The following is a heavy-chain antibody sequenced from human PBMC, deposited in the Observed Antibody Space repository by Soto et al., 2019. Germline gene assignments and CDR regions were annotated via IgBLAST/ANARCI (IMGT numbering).Heavy chain of an antibody. Sequence: PGESLNISCKASGYRFSTYWIGWVRQRPGKGPEWMAIIYPGDSDTRENPSFQGQVTISADKSSNTVHLQWRSLKAPDTAIYYCARLGGIVDTGTWIQWGQGTPVTVSS. CDR3: ARLGGIVDTGTWIQ. CDR2: IYPGDSDT. D-gene: IGHD1-26*01. V-gene: IGHV5-51*01. J-gene: IGHJ4*02. CDR1: GYRFSTYW.